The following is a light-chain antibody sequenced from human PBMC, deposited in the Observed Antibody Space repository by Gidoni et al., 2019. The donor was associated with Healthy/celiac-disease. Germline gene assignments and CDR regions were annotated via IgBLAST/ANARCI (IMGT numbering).Light chain of an antibody. CDR2: DNN. CDR3: GTWDSSLSAVV. Sequence: QSVLKQPPSVPAAPGQKVTISCSGSSSNIGNNYVSWYQQLPGTAPKLLIYDNNKRPSGIPDRFSGSKSGTSATLGITGLQTGDEADYYCGTWDSSLSAVVFGGGTKLTVL. CDR1: SSNIGNNY. J-gene: IGLJ2*01. V-gene: IGLV1-51*01.